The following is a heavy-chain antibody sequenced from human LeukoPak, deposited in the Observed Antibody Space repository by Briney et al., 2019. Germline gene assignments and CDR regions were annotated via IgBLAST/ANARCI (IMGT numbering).Heavy chain of an antibody. D-gene: IGHD4-23*01. V-gene: IGHV4-39*02. CDR2: IYYSGST. Sequence: SETLSLTCTVSGGSISSSGYYWGWIRQPPGKGLEWIGSIYYSGSTYYNPSLKSRVIISVDTSKNQFSLKLSSVTAADTAVYYCAREDRWYLDYSGQGTLVTVSS. CDR3: AREDRWYLDY. CDR1: GGSISSSGYY. J-gene: IGHJ4*02.